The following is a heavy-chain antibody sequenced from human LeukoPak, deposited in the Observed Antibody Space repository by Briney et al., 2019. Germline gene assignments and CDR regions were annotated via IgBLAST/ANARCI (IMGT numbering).Heavy chain of an antibody. CDR2: IYPGDSDT. V-gene: IGHV5-51*01. D-gene: IGHD2-15*01. Sequence: GESLKISCKGSGYSFTSYSIGWVRQMPGKGLEWMGIIYPGDSDTRYSPSFQGQVTISADKSISTAYLQWSSLKASDTAMYYCAREYCSGGSCYQSTHYYMDVWGKGTTVTVSS. CDR3: AREYCSGGSCYQSTHYYMDV. CDR1: GYSFTSYS. J-gene: IGHJ6*03.